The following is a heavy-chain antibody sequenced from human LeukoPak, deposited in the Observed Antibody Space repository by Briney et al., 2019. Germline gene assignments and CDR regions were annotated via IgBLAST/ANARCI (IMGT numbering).Heavy chain of an antibody. V-gene: IGHV4-59*08. CDR3: ARYGSGSYSDDHFQH. Sequence: SETLSLTCTVSGGSISGYYWSWIRQPPGKGLEWIGFIYYSGSTKYNPSLKSRVTISVDTSKNQFSLRLTSVTAADTAVYYCARYGSGSYSDDHFQHWGQGTLVTVSS. CDR2: IYYSGST. D-gene: IGHD3-10*01. CDR1: GGSISGYY. J-gene: IGHJ1*01.